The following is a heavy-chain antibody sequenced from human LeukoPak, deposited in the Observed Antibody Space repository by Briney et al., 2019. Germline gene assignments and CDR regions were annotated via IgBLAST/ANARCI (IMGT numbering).Heavy chain of an antibody. D-gene: IGHD6-13*01. CDR2: ISPSSNPI. CDR3: ARTHSSSWYSSDF. Sequence: GGSLRLSCAASRFTFSTYGMNWVRQAPGKGLEWVSYISPSSNPIYYIDSVRGRFTISRDNAKNSLYLQMNSLTDEDTAIYYCARTHSSSWYSSDFWGQGTLVTVSS. CDR1: RFTFSTYG. V-gene: IGHV3-48*02. J-gene: IGHJ4*02.